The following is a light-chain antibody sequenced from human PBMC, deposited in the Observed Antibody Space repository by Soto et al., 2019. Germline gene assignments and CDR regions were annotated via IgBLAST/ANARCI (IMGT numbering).Light chain of an antibody. CDR2: DVS. Sequence: QSALTQPRSVSGSPGQSVTTSCTGTSSDVGGYNYVSWYQQHPGKAPKLMIYDVSKRPSGVPDRFSGSKSGNTASLTISGLQAEDEADYYCCSYAGSYTLAVFGTGTKLTVL. J-gene: IGLJ1*01. V-gene: IGLV2-11*01. CDR3: CSYAGSYTLAV. CDR1: SSDVGGYNY.